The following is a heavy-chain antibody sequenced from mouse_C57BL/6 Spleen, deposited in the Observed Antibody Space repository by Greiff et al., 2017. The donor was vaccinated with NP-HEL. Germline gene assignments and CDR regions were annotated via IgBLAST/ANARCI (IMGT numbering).Heavy chain of an antibody. D-gene: IGHD1-1*01. V-gene: IGHV1-53*01. J-gene: IGHJ2*01. CDR1: GYTFTSYW. CDR3: ASGTTVVATDFDY. Sequence: VQLQQPGTELVKPGASVKLSCKASGYTFTSYWMHWVKQRPGQGLEWIGNINPSNGGTNYNEKFKSKATLTVDKSSSTAYMQLSSLTSEDSAVYYCASGTTVVATDFDYWGQGTTLTVSS. CDR2: INPSNGGT.